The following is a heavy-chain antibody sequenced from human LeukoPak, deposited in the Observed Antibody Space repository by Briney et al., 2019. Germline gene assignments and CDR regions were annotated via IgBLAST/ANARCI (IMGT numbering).Heavy chain of an antibody. CDR3: SRSHDYGGLYFYYYMDV. J-gene: IGHJ6*03. V-gene: IGHV4-39*01. CDR2: LDSSGST. Sequence: SETLSLTCTVSGGSISSRSDYWGWIRQTPGKGLEWIGNLDSSGSTFYNPSLKSRVTISVGTSKSQFSLNLRSVTAADTAIYFCSRSHDYGGLYFYYYMDVWGKGTTVTVSS. CDR1: GGSISSRSDY. D-gene: IGHD4-23*01.